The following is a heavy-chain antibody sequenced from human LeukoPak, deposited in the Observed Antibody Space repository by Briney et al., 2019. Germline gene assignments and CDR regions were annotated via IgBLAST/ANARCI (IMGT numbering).Heavy chain of an antibody. CDR2: INPNSGGT. V-gene: IGHV1-2*02. D-gene: IGHD2-15*01. CDR3: ARGSLLQLPVPYWFDP. Sequence: ASVKVSCKASGYTFTGYYMHWVRQAPGQGLEWMGWINPNSGGTNYAQKFQGRVTMTRDTSISTAYMELSRLRPDDTAVYYCARGSLLQLPVPYWFDPWGQGTLVTVSS. J-gene: IGHJ5*02. CDR1: GYTFTGYY.